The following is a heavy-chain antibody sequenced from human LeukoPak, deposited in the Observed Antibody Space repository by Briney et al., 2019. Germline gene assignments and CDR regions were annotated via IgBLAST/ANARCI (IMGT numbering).Heavy chain of an antibody. CDR3: AREGARWEASFSAFDI. D-gene: IGHD1-26*01. CDR1: GGSFSGYY. CDR2: INHSEST. J-gene: IGHJ3*02. V-gene: IGHV4-34*01. Sequence: SETLSLTCAVYGGSFSGYYWSWIRQPPGKGVEWIGEINHSESTNYNPSLKSRVTISVDTSKNQFSLKLSSVTAADTAVYYCAREGARWEASFSAFDIWGQGTMVTVSS.